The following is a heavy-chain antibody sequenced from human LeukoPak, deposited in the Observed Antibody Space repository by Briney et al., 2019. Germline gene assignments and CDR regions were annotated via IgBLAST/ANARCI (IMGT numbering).Heavy chain of an antibody. J-gene: IGHJ5*02. CDR2: IYYSGST. D-gene: IGHD3-22*01. V-gene: IGHV4-59*12. CDR3: ARETYYYDSSGSIARWFDP. Sequence: SETLSLTCTVSGGSISSYYWSWIRQPPGKGLEWIGYIYYSGSTNYNPSLKSRVTISVDTSKNQFSLKLSSVTAADTAVYYCARETYYYDSSGSIARWFDPWGQGTLVTVSS. CDR1: GGSISSYY.